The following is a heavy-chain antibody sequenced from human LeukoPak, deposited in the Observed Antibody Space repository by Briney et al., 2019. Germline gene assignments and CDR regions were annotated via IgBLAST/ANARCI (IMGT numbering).Heavy chain of an antibody. V-gene: IGHV6-1*01. Sequence: SQTLSLTCAISGDSVSSNSAAWNWIRQSPSRGLEWLGRTCYRSKWYNDYAVSVKSRITINPDTSKNQFSLQLNSVTPEDMAVYYCARALRSSGWFPFDYWGQGALVTVSS. J-gene: IGHJ4*02. CDR3: ARALRSSGWFPFDY. D-gene: IGHD6-19*01. CDR1: GDSVSSNSAA. CDR2: TCYRSKWYN.